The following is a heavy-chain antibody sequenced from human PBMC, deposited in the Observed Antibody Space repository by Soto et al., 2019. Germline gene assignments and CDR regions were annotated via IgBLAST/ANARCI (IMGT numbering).Heavy chain of an antibody. CDR1: GCSISSGDYY. CDR2: IYYSGST. J-gene: IGHJ5*02. Sequence: SETLSLTCTVSGCSISSGDYYWSWIRPPPGKGLEWIGYIYYSGSTYYNPSLKSRVTISVDTSKNQFSLKLSSVTAADTAVYYCARDLEEIPNNWFGPWGQGTLVTVSS. D-gene: IGHD1-1*01. CDR3: ARDLEEIPNNWFGP. V-gene: IGHV4-30-4*01.